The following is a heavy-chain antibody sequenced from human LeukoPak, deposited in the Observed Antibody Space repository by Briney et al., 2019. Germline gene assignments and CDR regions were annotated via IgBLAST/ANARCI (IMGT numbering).Heavy chain of an antibody. CDR2: INHSRST. CDR1: GGSFSGYY. D-gene: IGHD3-22*01. J-gene: IGHJ4*02. CDR3: ARGVGSGYTDY. Sequence: SETLSLTCAVYGGSFSGYYWSWIRQPPGKGLEWIGEINHSRSTNYNPSLKSRVTISLDTSKNQFSLKLISVTAADTAVYYCARGVGSGYTDYWGQGALVTVSS. V-gene: IGHV4-34*01.